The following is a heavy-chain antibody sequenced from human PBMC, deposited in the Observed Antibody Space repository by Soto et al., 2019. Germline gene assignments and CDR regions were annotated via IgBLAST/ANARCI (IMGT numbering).Heavy chain of an antibody. CDR3: ARDRAGYCGGDCYPYNWFDP. CDR1: GFTFSSYE. Sequence: GGSLRLSCAASGFTFSSYEMNWVRQAPGKGLEWVSYISSSGSTIYSADSVKGRFTISRDNAKNSLYLQMNSLRAEDTAVYYCARDRAGYCGGDCYPYNWFDPWGQGTLVTVSS. D-gene: IGHD2-21*02. J-gene: IGHJ5*02. CDR2: ISSSGSTI. V-gene: IGHV3-48*03.